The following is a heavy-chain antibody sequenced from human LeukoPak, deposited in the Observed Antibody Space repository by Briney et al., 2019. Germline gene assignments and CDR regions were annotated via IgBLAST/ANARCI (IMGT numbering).Heavy chain of an antibody. D-gene: IGHD6-19*01. V-gene: IGHV3-48*02. Sequence: GGSLRLSCAASGLTFSTYSMNWVRQAPGKGLEWISYISSGSNTIYYADSVKGRFTISRDNAKNSLYLQMNSLRDEDTAVYYCARKSSGWNDYYFDYWGLGTLVTVSS. J-gene: IGHJ4*02. CDR3: ARKSSGWNDYYFDY. CDR2: ISSGSNTI. CDR1: GLTFSTYS.